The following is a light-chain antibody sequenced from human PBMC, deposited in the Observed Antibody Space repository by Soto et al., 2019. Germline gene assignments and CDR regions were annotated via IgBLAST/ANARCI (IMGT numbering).Light chain of an antibody. Sequence: EVVLTQSPGTLSLSAGERATLSCRASQSVSSSYLAWYQQKPGQAPRLLIYGASSRATGIPDRFSGSGSGTDFTLTIGRLEPEDFAVYYCQQYGSSPTFGEGTRLEIK. J-gene: IGKJ5*01. CDR1: QSVSSSY. CDR3: QQYGSSPT. CDR2: GAS. V-gene: IGKV3-20*01.